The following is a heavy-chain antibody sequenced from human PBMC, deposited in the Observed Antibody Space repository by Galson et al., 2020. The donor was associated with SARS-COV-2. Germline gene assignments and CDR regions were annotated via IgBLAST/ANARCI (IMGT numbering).Heavy chain of an antibody. CDR3: ARIDSSGCRGNY. J-gene: IGHJ4*02. V-gene: IGHV2-70*11. CDR1: GFSLTTSGMC. CDR2: IDWDGDK. D-gene: IGHD6-19*01. Sequence: ESGPPLVKPTQTLTLTCTFSGFSLTTSGMCVNWIRQPPGKALEWLARIDWDGDKYYSTSLKTRLTISKDTSKNQVVLTMTDMYPVDTATYYCARIDSSGCRGNYWGQGTPVTVSS.